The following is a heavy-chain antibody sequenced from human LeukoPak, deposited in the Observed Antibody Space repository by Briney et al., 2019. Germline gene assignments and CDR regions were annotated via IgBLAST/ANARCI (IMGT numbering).Heavy chain of an antibody. D-gene: IGHD2-2*02. Sequence: GESLKISCKGSGYSFTSYWIGWVRQMPGKGLEWMGIIYPGDSDTRYSPSFQGQVTISADKSISTAYLQWSSLKASDTAMYYCARHYLGYCSSTSCYTPHFDYWGQGTLVTVSS. V-gene: IGHV5-51*01. J-gene: IGHJ4*02. CDR3: ARHYLGYCSSTSCYTPHFDY. CDR1: GYSFTSYW. CDR2: IYPGDSDT.